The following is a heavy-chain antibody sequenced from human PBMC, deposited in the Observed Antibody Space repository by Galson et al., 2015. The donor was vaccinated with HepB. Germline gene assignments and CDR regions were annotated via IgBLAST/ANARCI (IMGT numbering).Heavy chain of an antibody. CDR3: VRNKGSYDAADY. V-gene: IGHV5-51*01. J-gene: IGHJ4*02. CDR2: IYPGDSDT. Sequence: QSGAEMKKPGEPLKISCRGSGYNFNNYWIGWVRQMPGKGLEWMGIIYPGDSDTRYSRSFKGQVTMSADKSISTAYLLWTGLKASDTAMYYCVRNKGSYDAADYWGQGTLVTVSS. CDR1: GYNFNNYW. D-gene: IGHD2-15*01.